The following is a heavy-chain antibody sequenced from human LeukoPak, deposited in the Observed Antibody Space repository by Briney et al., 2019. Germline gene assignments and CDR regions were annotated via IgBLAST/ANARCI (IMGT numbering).Heavy chain of an antibody. CDR2: MNPNSGNT. V-gene: IGHV1-8*01. D-gene: IGHD2-2*01. CDR1: GYTFTSYD. Sequence: WASVKVSCKASGYTFTSYDINWVRQAPGQGLEWMGWMNPNSGNTGYAQKFQGRVTMTRNTSISTAYMELSSLRSEDTAVYYCARGADIVVVPAAGAAYNWFDPWGQGTLVTVSS. CDR3: ARGADIVVVPAAGAAYNWFDP. J-gene: IGHJ5*02.